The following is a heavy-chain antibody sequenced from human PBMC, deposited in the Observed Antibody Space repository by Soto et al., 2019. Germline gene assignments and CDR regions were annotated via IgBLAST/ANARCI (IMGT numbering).Heavy chain of an antibody. Sequence: SETLSLTCTVSGGSISSSSYYWGWIRQPPGKGLEWIGSIYYSGSTYYNPSLKSRVTISVDTSKNQFSLKLSSVTAADTAVYYCARQDIVVVPAATVSYYFDYWGQGTLVTVSS. CDR3: ARQDIVVVPAATVSYYFDY. J-gene: IGHJ4*02. D-gene: IGHD2-2*01. CDR1: GGSISSSSYY. V-gene: IGHV4-39*01. CDR2: IYYSGST.